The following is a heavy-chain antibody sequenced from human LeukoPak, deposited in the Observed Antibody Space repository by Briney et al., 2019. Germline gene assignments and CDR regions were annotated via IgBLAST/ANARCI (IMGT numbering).Heavy chain of an antibody. Sequence: SETLSLTCTVSGGSISSYYWNWIRQPPEKGLEWIGYVYYSGSTNYNPSLKSRVYISVDTSKNQFSLKLRSVTAADTAVYYCVRAAGSSSWSTWGQGALVTVSS. CDR3: VRAAGSSSWST. D-gene: IGHD6-13*01. CDR2: VYYSGST. CDR1: GGSISSYY. V-gene: IGHV4-59*01. J-gene: IGHJ5*02.